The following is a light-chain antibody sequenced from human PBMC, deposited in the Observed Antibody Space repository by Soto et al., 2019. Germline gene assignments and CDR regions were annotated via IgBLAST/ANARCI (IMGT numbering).Light chain of an antibody. CDR3: HQYAHWPQT. CDR2: GAS. J-gene: IGKJ1*01. Sequence: EVVMTQSPATLSASPGERATLSCGASQSVRSYLAWYQQKPGRAPRLLIHGASTRAPGIPARFSGSGSGTGFTLTISSLQSEDFAVYYCHQYAHWPQTFGQGTKVDIK. CDR1: QSVRSY. V-gene: IGKV3-15*01.